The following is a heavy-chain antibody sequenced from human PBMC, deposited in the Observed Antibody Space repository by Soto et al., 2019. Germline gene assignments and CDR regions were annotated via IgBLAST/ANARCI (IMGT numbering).Heavy chain of an antibody. J-gene: IGHJ5*02. CDR3: ARIHAVHNWFDP. CDR2: IYYSGST. CDR1: GGSISSSSYY. V-gene: IGHV4-39*01. Sequence: SETLSLTCTVSGGSISSSSYYWGWIRQPPGKGLEWIGSIYYSGSTYYNPSLKSRVTISVDTSKNQFSLKLSSVTAADTAVYYCARIHAVHNWFDPWGQGTLVTVSS.